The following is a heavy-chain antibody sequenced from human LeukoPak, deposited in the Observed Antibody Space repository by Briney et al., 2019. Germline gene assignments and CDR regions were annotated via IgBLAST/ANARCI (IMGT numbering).Heavy chain of an antibody. J-gene: IGHJ6*02. CDR1: GGSISSGGYY. Sequence: PSETLSLTCTVSGGSISSGGYYWSWIRQHPGKSLEGIGYIYYSGSTYYNPSLKSRVTISVDTSKNQFSLKLSSVTAADTAVYYCARSHGGYCTNGVCYWSYYYYYGMDVWGQGTTVTVSS. CDR2: IYYSGST. D-gene: IGHD2-8*01. CDR3: ARSHGGYCTNGVCYWSYYYYYGMDV. V-gene: IGHV4-31*03.